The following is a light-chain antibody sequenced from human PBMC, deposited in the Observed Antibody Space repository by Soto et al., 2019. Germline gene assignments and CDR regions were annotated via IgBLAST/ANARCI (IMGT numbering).Light chain of an antibody. CDR2: ATS. CDR1: PSIFSY. Sequence: DIQMTQSPSSLSASIGDRVTITCRASPSIFSYLNWFQQKPGEAPKLLIQATSSLQSWVPSRFSGSGSGTDCPLTINSLRPEDFADYYCQQSYSGPLTLGQGTKL. V-gene: IGKV1-39*01. J-gene: IGKJ2*01. CDR3: QQSYSGPLT.